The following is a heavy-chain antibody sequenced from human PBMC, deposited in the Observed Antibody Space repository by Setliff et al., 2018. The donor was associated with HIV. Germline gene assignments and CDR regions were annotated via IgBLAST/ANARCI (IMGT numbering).Heavy chain of an antibody. Sequence: SVKVSCKASGGTFRTYAISWVRQAPGQGLEWMGGIIPMLRVAKYAQNLQDRVTITANKSTGTAYMELSGLRSEDTAVYYCARGSNPTGNYDFYFLDVWGQGTQVTVSS. CDR1: GGTFRTYA. D-gene: IGHD1-1*01. V-gene: IGHV1-69*10. J-gene: IGHJ6*03. CDR2: IIPMLRVA. CDR3: ARGSNPTGNYDFYFLDV.